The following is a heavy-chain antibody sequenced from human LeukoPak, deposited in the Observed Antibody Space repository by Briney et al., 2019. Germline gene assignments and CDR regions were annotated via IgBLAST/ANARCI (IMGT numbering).Heavy chain of an antibody. CDR1: GYTFTTYD. D-gene: IGHD6-6*01. Sequence: ASVKVSCKASGYTFTTYDINWVRQATGQGLEWMGWMNPNSGNTGYAQKFQGTVNITRNTSISTAYMELSSLESEDTAVYYCARRRSGSSGPPSDHWGQGTLVTVSS. CDR2: MNPNSGNT. J-gene: IGHJ4*02. CDR3: ARRRSGSSGPPSDH. V-gene: IGHV1-8*01.